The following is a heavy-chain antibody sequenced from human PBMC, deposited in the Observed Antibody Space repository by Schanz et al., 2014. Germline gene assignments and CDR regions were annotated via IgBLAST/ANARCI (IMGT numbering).Heavy chain of an antibody. D-gene: IGHD3-10*01. Sequence: QVHLVQSGAEVKEPGSSVKVSCKPSGGTFVTFFFTWVRQAPGQGPQWMGRISPLLGVANYAQEFQGRLTITADTSTSTAYMELSSLRSEDTAVYYCARKGTRWFGQNWFAPWGQGTLVTVSS. CDR3: ARKGTRWFGQNWFAP. CDR2: ISPLLGVA. V-gene: IGHV1-69*04. J-gene: IGHJ5*02. CDR1: GGTFVTFF.